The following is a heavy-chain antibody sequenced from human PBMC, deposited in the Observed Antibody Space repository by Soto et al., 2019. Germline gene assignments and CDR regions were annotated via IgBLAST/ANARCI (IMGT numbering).Heavy chain of an antibody. CDR2: TYYRSKWYN. CDR1: GDSVSSNSAA. J-gene: IGHJ4*02. Sequence: SQTLSLTCAISGDSVSSNSAAWNWIRQSPSRGLEWLGRTYYRSKWYNDYAVSVKSRITVNPDTSKNQFSLLLTSVTPEDTAVYYCARDSSAWPWYFHYWGQGTLVTVSS. V-gene: IGHV6-1*01. CDR3: ARDSSAWPWYFHY. D-gene: IGHD6-19*01.